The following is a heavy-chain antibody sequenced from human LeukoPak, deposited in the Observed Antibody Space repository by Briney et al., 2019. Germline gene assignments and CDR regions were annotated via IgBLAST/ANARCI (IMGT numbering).Heavy chain of an antibody. D-gene: IGHD2-2*01. Sequence: ASVKVSCKASGYTFTSYGISWVRQAPGQGLEWMGWISAYNGNTNYAQKLQGRVTMTTDTSTSTAYMELRSLRSEDTAVYYCARDVAPGALGGPNYHYCYMDVWGKGTTVTVSS. CDR2: ISAYNGNT. V-gene: IGHV1-18*01. CDR1: GYTFTSYG. CDR3: ARDVAPGALGGPNYHYCYMDV. J-gene: IGHJ6*03.